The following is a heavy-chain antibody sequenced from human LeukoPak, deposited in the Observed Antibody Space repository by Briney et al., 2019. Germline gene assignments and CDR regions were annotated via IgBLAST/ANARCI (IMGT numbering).Heavy chain of an antibody. CDR1: GFTFSSYA. V-gene: IGHV3-74*01. CDR2: IDSDGSST. CDR3: ARPPYSSGSFDL. D-gene: IGHD6-19*01. J-gene: IGHJ2*01. Sequence: PGGSLRLSCSASGFTFSSYAMHWVRQAPGKGLVWVSRIDSDGSSTTYADSVKGRFTISRDNAKNTLYLQMNSLRAEDTAVYYCARPPYSSGSFDLWGRGTLVTVSS.